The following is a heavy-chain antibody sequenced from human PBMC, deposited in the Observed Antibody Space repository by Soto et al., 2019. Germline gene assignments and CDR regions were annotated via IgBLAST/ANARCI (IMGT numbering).Heavy chain of an antibody. V-gene: IGHV1-18*01. CDR1: GYTFTSYG. CDR3: ARSGRVVPAAISYYGMDV. Sequence: ASVKVSCKASGYTFTSYGISWVRQAPGQGLEWMGWISAYNGNTNYAQKFQGRVTITADESTSTAYMELSSLRSEDTAVYYCARSGRVVPAAISYYGMDVWGQGTTVTVSS. D-gene: IGHD2-2*01. J-gene: IGHJ6*02. CDR2: ISAYNGNT.